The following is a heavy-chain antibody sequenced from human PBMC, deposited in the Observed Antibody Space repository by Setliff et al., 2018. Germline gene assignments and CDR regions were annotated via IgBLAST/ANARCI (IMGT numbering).Heavy chain of an antibody. V-gene: IGHV7-4-1*02. D-gene: IGHD3-10*01. CDR3: ARASRFGTIKYRGDYYMDV. J-gene: IGHJ6*03. CDR1: GYTFTTYA. Sequence: GASVKVSCKASGYTFTTYAISWMRQAPGQGLEWMGWINTNTGNPSYAQGSTGRFVFSLDTSVSTAYLQISSLKAEDTALYYCARASRFGTIKYRGDYYMDVWGKGTTVTVSS. CDR2: INTNTGNP.